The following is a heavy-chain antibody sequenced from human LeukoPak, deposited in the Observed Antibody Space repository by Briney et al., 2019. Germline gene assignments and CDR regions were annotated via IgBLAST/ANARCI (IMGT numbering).Heavy chain of an antibody. J-gene: IGHJ4*02. Sequence: SETLSLTCAVSGYPISSGYYWGWIRQPPGKGLEWIGSIYHSGSTYYNPSLKSRVTISVDTSKNQFSLKLSSVTAADTAVYYCARSGLRFLEWLLFIDYWGQGTLVTVSS. CDR3: ARSGLRFLEWLLFIDY. D-gene: IGHD3-3*01. CDR1: GYPISSGYY. CDR2: IYHSGST. V-gene: IGHV4-38-2*01.